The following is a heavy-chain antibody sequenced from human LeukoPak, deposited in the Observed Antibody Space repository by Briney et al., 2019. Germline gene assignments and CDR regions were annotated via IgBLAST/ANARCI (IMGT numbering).Heavy chain of an antibody. CDR3: AKEDSGNYYDPGAFDI. J-gene: IGHJ3*02. D-gene: IGHD1-26*01. Sequence: SETLSPTCTVSGGSISSYYWSWIRQSPGKGLEWIGYIYYSGSTNYNPSLKSRVTIVVDTSKNQFSLKLRSVTAADTAVYYCAKEDSGNYYDPGAFDIWGQGTMVTVSS. CDR2: IYYSGST. CDR1: GGSISSYY. V-gene: IGHV4-59*01.